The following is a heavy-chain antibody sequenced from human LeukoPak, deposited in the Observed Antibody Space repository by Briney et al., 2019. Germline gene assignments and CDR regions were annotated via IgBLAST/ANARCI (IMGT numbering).Heavy chain of an antibody. CDR3: ASLQGYCSSTSCYDQFYFDY. J-gene: IGHJ4*02. CDR1: GGSISSYY. CDR2: IYYSGST. Sequence: SETLSLTCTVSGGSISSYYWSWIRQPPGKGLEWIGYIYYSGSTNYNPSLKSRVTISVDTSKNQFSLKLSSVTAADTAVYYCASLQGYCSSTSCYDQFYFDYWGQGTLVTVSS. V-gene: IGHV4-59*01. D-gene: IGHD2-2*01.